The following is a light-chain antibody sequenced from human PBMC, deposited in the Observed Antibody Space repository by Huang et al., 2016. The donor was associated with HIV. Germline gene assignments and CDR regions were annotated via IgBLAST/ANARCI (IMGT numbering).Light chain of an antibody. Sequence: AIQMTQSPSSLSASVGDRVTITCRASQDIRNDLGWYQQRTGTAPKLLIYAAFNLQNGVPSRFSGSGSGTEFTLTISDLRPEDFATYYCLQDYLYPSTFGRGTELEL. CDR2: AAF. J-gene: IGKJ2*01. CDR3: LQDYLYPST. CDR1: QDIRND. V-gene: IGKV1-6*01.